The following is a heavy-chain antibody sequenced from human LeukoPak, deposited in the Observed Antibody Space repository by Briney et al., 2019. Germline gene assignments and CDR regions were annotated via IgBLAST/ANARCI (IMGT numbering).Heavy chain of an antibody. J-gene: IGHJ5*02. V-gene: IGHV3-7*03. CDR1: GFNFSIYG. CDR3: VRNEFQLPTAHWFDP. D-gene: IGHD2-2*01. Sequence: PGGSLRLSYSAAGFNFSIYGMSGVGQAPGKGREWVANIKQDGCDKYYEDSVKGRFTISSDNANNSLYLQMNSLRDEDPAVYYCVRNEFQLPTAHWFDPWGQGTLVTVSS. CDR2: IKQDGCDK.